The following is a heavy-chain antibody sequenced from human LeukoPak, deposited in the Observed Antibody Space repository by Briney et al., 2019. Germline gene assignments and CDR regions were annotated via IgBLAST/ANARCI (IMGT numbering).Heavy chain of an antibody. J-gene: IGHJ5*02. D-gene: IGHD3-10*01. CDR3: TRDLLGGSGTFDP. V-gene: IGHV1-2*02. Sequence: GASAKVSCKASGYTFTGYYLHWVRQAPGQGLEWMGWINPDSGGTNYLQKFQGRVTMTRDTSISTAYMELSRLNSDDTAVYYCTRDLLGGSGTFDPWGQGTLVTVSS. CDR1: GYTFTGYY. CDR2: INPDSGGT.